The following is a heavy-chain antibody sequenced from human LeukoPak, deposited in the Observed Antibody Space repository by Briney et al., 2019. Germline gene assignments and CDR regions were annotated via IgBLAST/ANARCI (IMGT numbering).Heavy chain of an antibody. V-gene: IGHV1-2*06. Sequence: ASVKVSCKASGYTFTGYYMDWVRQAPGQGLEWMGRINPNSGGTNYAQKFQGRVTMTRDTSISTAYMELSRLRSDDTAVYYCARGHVVTDAFDIWGQGTMVTVSS. J-gene: IGHJ3*02. CDR3: ARGHVVTDAFDI. CDR1: GYTFTGYY. D-gene: IGHD2-21*01. CDR2: INPNSGGT.